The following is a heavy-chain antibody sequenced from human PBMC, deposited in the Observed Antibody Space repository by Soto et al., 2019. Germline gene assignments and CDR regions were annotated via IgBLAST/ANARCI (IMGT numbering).Heavy chain of an antibody. CDR1: GGSISSYY. J-gene: IGHJ6*03. CDR2: IYYSGST. D-gene: IGHD6-13*01. V-gene: IGHV4-59*01. Sequence: SETLSLTCTVSGGSISSYYWSWIRQPPGKGLEWIGYIYYSGSTNYNPSLKSRVTISVDTSKNQFSLKLSSVTAADTAVYYCARGRGIAASVYYYYMDVWGKGTTVTVSS. CDR3: ARGRGIAASVYYYYMDV.